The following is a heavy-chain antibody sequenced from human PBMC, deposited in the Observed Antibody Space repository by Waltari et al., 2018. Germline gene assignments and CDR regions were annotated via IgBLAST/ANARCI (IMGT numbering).Heavy chain of an antibody. CDR2: IIPSFSTA. V-gene: IGHV1-69*05. J-gene: IGHJ6*02. Sequence: VQLVQSGSEVKKPGSSVTVSCKASGGTFSSYVISWVRQAPGQGLEWMGGIIPSFSTANYAQKFQGRVTITTDESTSTAYRGLSSLKSEDTAGYYCARAERAYYDGMDVWGQGTTVTCSS. CDR3: ARAERAYYDGMDV. CDR1: GGTFSSYV.